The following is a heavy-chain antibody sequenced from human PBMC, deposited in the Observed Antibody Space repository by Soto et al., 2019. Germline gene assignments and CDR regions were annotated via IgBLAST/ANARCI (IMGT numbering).Heavy chain of an antibody. Sequence: GGSLRLSCAASGFTFSSYGMHWVRQAPGKGLEWVAVISYDGSNKYYADSVKGRFTISRDNSKNTLYLQMNSLRAEDTAVYYCAKDGGVRQFYYYYGMDVWGQGTTVTVSS. V-gene: IGHV3-30*18. J-gene: IGHJ6*02. CDR2: ISYDGSNK. D-gene: IGHD3-16*01. CDR1: GFTFSSYG. CDR3: AKDGGVRQFYYYYGMDV.